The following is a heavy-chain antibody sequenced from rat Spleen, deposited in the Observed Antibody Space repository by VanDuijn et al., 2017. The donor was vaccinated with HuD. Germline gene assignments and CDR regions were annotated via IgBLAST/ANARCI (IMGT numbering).Heavy chain of an antibody. Sequence: QVQLKESGPGLVKPSQTLSLTCTVSGFSLTTYHVHWVRQSPGKGLEWMGVMWSHGDTSYNSALKSRLSISRDTSKSQVFLKMNSLQTEDIATYYCSREDYYGYALDYWGQGVMVTVSS. J-gene: IGHJ2*01. D-gene: IGHD1-7*01. CDR2: MWSHGDT. CDR1: GFSLTTYH. CDR3: SREDYYGYALDY. V-gene: IGHV2-32*01.